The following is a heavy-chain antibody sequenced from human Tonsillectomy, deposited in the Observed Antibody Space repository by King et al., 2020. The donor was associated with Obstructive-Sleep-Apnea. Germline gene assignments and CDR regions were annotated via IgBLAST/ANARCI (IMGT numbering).Heavy chain of an antibody. D-gene: IGHD1-26*01. CDR3: AHRTLVGAFDY. V-gene: IGHV2-5*02. Sequence: ITLKESGPTLVKPTQTLTLTCTFSGFSLSTSGVGGVWIRQPPGKALEWLALIYWADDKRYSPSLKSRLTITKETSKNQVVLTMTNMDPVDTATYYCAHRTLVGAFDYWGQGTLVTVSS. CDR1: GFSLSTSGVG. J-gene: IGHJ4*02. CDR2: IYWADDK.